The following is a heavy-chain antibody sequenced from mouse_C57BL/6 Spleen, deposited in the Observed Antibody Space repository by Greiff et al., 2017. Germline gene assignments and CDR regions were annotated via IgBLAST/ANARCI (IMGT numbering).Heavy chain of an antibody. CDR3: ARRGIGWYFDV. V-gene: IGHV1-69*01. J-gene: IGHJ1*03. CDR2: IDPSDSYT. CDR1: GYTFTSYW. Sequence: QVQLQQPGAELVMPGASVKLSCKASGYTFTSYWMHWVKQRPGQGLEWIGEIDPSDSYTNYNQKFKGKSTLTVDKSSSTAYMQLSSLTSEDSAVYYCARRGIGWYFDVWGTGPRSPSPQ.